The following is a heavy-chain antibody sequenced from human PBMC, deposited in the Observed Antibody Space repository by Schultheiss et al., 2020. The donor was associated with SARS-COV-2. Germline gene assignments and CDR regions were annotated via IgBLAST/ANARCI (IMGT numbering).Heavy chain of an antibody. CDR2: IYYSGST. CDR3: TTDQGASPWDAFDI. Sequence: SETLSLTCTVSGGSISSGGYYWSWIRQHPGKGLEWIGYIYYSGSTYYNPSLKSLVTISVDTSKNQFSLKLSSVTAADTAVYYCTTDQGASPWDAFDIWGQGTMVTVSS. CDR1: GGSISSGGYY. J-gene: IGHJ3*02. V-gene: IGHV4-31*01. D-gene: IGHD1-26*01.